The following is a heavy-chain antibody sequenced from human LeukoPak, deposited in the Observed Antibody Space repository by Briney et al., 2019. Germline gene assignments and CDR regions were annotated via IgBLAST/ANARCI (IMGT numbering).Heavy chain of an antibody. D-gene: IGHD6-19*01. CDR2: IYYSGST. Sequence: SETLSLTCTVSGGSISSYYWSWIRQPPGKGLEWIGYIYYSGSTNYNPSLKSRVTISVDTSKNQSSLKLSSVTAADTAVYYCARGVGQWLVPNWFDPWGQGTLVTVSS. CDR1: GGSISSYY. V-gene: IGHV4-59*01. CDR3: ARGVGQWLVPNWFDP. J-gene: IGHJ5*02.